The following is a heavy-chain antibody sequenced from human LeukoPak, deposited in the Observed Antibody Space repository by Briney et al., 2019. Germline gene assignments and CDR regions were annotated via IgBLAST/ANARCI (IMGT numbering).Heavy chain of an antibody. CDR1: GGSFSGYY. V-gene: IGHV4-34*01. Sequence: SETLSLTCAVYGGSFSGYYWSWIRQPPGKGLEWIGEINHSGSTYYNPSLKSRVTISVDTSKNQFSLKLSSVTVADTAVYYCARQLGGFLEWLPYGMDVWGQGTTVTVSS. CDR3: ARQLGGFLEWLPYGMDV. D-gene: IGHD3-3*01. CDR2: INHSGST. J-gene: IGHJ6*02.